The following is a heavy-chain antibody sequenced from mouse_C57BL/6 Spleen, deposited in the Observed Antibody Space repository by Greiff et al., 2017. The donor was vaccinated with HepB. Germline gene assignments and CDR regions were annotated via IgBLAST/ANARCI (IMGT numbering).Heavy chain of an antibody. V-gene: IGHV5-16*01. J-gene: IGHJ4*01. Sequence: EVKLVESEGGLVQPGSSMKLSCTASGFTFSDYYMAWVRQVPEKGLEWVANINYDGSSTYYLDSLKSRFIISRDNAKNILYLQMSSLKSEDTATYYCARDRSYYSNYDAMDYWGQGTSVTVPS. D-gene: IGHD2-5*01. CDR3: ARDRSYYSNYDAMDY. CDR1: GFTFSDYY. CDR2: INYDGSST.